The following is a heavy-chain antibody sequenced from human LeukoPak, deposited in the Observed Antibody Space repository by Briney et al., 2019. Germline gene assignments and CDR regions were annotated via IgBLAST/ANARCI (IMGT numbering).Heavy chain of an antibody. V-gene: IGHV3-23*01. CDR3: ARGDVSQQLDGGYYYYYYYMDV. CDR2: ISGSGGST. D-gene: IGHD6-6*01. Sequence: PGGSLRLSCAASGFTFDTYGMSWVRQAPGKGLEWVSGISGSGGSTYYAGSVKGRFTISRDNSNNTLYLQMNSLRAEDTAVYYCARGDVSQQLDGGYYYYYYYMDVWGKGTTVTVSS. J-gene: IGHJ6*03. CDR1: GFTFDTYG.